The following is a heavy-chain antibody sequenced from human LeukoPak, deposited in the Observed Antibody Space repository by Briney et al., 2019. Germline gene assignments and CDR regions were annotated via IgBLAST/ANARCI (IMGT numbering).Heavy chain of an antibody. V-gene: IGHV1-69*13. CDR1: GGTFSSYA. D-gene: IGHD6-19*01. CDR2: IIPIFGTA. J-gene: IGHJ6*02. Sequence: SVKVSCKASGGTFSSYAISWVRQAPGQGLEWMGGIIPIFGTADYAQKFQGRVTITADESTSTAYMELSSLRSEDTAVYYCARARNSGLPHMDVWGQGTTVTVSS. CDR3: ARARNSGLPHMDV.